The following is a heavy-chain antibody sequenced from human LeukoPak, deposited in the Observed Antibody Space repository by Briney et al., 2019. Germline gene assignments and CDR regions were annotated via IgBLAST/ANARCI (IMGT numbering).Heavy chain of an antibody. CDR3: ARDTNYDTLTHGGYYYYMDV. Sequence: ASVKVSCKASGYTFTGYYMHWVRQAPGQGLEWMGWINPNSGGTNYAQKFQGRVTMTRDTSISTAYMELSRLRSDDTAVYYCARDTNYDTLTHGGYYYYMDVWGKGTTVTVSS. D-gene: IGHD3-9*01. CDR2: INPNSGGT. V-gene: IGHV1-2*02. CDR1: GYTFTGYY. J-gene: IGHJ6*03.